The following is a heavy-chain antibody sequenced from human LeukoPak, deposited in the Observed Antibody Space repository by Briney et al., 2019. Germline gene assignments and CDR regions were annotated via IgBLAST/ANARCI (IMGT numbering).Heavy chain of an antibody. D-gene: IGHD6-19*01. CDR3: ARDGEIAVAGTTLDY. V-gene: IGHV3-21*01. CDR2: ISSSSSYI. Sequence: GGSLRLSCAASGFTFSSYSMNWVRQAPGKGLEWVSSISSSSSYIYYADSVKGRFTISRDNAKNSLYLQMNSLRAEDTAVYYCARDGEIAVAGTTLDYWGQGTLVTVSS. CDR1: GFTFSSYS. J-gene: IGHJ4*02.